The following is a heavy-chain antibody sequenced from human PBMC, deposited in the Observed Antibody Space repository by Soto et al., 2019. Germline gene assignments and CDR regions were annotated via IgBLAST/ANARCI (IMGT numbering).Heavy chain of an antibody. V-gene: IGHV4-34*10. Sequence: SETLSLTCTVYGGSVNGYYWNWIRQPPGKGLEWIGEINHTGGTHYNPSLKSRVTMSVDTSKNQFSLRLTSLSAADTAVYYCARAASPYFDLLSAFHPWGQGTLVTVSS. CDR2: INHTGGT. D-gene: IGHD3-9*01. J-gene: IGHJ5*02. CDR1: GGSVNGYY. CDR3: ARAASPYFDLLSAFHP.